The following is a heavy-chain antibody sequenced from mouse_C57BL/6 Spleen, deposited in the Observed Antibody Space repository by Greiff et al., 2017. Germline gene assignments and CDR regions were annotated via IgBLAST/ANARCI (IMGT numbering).Heavy chain of an antibody. CDR2: IWGVGST. Sequence: VHLVESGPGLVAPSQSLSITCTVSGFSLTSYGVDWVRQSPGKGLEWLGVIWGVGSTNYNSALKSRLSISKDNSKSQVFLKMNSLQTDDTAMYYCARSMVTTAYYAMDYWGQGTSVTVSS. D-gene: IGHD2-2*01. J-gene: IGHJ4*01. CDR1: GFSLTSYG. CDR3: ARSMVTTAYYAMDY. V-gene: IGHV2-6*01.